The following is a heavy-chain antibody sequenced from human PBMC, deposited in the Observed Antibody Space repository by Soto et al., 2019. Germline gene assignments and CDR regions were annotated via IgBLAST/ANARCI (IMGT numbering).Heavy chain of an antibody. CDR1: GFTFGDYA. J-gene: IGHJ3*02. CDR2: IRSKAYGGTT. D-gene: IGHD2-2*01. CDR3: TRESQSGYCSSTSCARTRDDAFDI. Sequence: GGSLRLSCTASGFTFGDYAMSWFRQAPGKGLEWVGFIRSKAYGGTTEYAASVKGRFTISRDDSKSIAYLQMNSLKTEDTAVYYCTRESQSGYCSSTSCARTRDDAFDIWGQGTMVTVSS. V-gene: IGHV3-49*03.